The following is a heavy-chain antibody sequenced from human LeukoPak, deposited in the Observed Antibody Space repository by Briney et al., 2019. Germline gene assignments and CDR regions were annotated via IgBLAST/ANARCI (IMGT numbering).Heavy chain of an antibody. V-gene: IGHV1-46*01. CDR2: MNPSGGST. CDR1: GYTFTSYY. CDR3: ARDPSTGYRGLYYFDY. D-gene: IGHD5-18*01. J-gene: IGHJ4*02. Sequence: GASVKVSCKASGYTFTSYYMHWVRQAPGQGLEWMGIMNPSGGSTSYAQKFQGRVTMTRDTSTSTVYMELSSLRSEDTAVYYCARDPSTGYRGLYYFDYWGQGTLVTVSS.